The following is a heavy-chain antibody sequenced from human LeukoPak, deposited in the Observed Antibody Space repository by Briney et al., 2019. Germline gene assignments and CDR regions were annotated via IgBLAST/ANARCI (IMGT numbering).Heavy chain of an antibody. Sequence: PGGSLRLSCAASGFTFSSYAMSWVRQPPGKGLEWIGEVYHSGSTKHNPSLMSRVTMSVDKSKNQFSLRLSSVTAADTAVYYCARSDNYVWFDPWGQGTLVTVSS. V-gene: IGHV4-4*02. CDR1: GFTFSSYAM. D-gene: IGHD3-10*02. J-gene: IGHJ5*02. CDR2: VYHSGST. CDR3: ARSDNYVWFDP.